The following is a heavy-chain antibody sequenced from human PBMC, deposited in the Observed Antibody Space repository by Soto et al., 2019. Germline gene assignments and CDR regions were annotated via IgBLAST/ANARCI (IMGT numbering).Heavy chain of an antibody. J-gene: IGHJ3*02. CDR3: ASYYYRSGSHDDAFDI. CDR1: GFTFNTYA. D-gene: IGHD3-10*01. Sequence: GGSLRLSCGASGFTFNTYAMTWVRQAPGKGLEWVSAISGSGDNTYYADSVKGRFTISRDNSKNTLYLQMNNLRAEETALYYCASYYYRSGSHDDAFDIWGQGTMVTVSS. CDR2: ISGSGDNT. V-gene: IGHV3-23*01.